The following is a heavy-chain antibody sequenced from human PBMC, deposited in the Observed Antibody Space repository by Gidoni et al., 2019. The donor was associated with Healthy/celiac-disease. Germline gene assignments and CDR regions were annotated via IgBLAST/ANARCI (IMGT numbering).Heavy chain of an antibody. CDR1: GFTFSSYG. J-gene: IGHJ6*02. CDR3: ARDLWFGEPPTYGMDV. CDR2: IWYDGSNK. D-gene: IGHD3-10*01. V-gene: IGHV3-33*01. Sequence: QVQLVESGGGVVQPGRSLRLSCAAPGFTFSSYGMHWVRQAPGKGLEWVAVIWYDGSNKYYADSVKGRFTISRDNSKNTLYLQMNSLRAEDTAVYYCARDLWFGEPPTYGMDVWGQGTTVTVSS.